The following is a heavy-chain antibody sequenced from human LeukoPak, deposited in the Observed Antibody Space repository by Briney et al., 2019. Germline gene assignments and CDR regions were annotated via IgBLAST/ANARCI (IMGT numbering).Heavy chain of an antibody. CDR1: GCTFSSYA. Sequence: GGSLRLSCAASGCTFSSYAMSWVRQAPGKGLEWVSVISASGGNTYYADSVKGRFTISRDNSKNTLYLQMNSLGAEDTAVYYCAKENHGIVGATTLIDYWGQGTLVTVSS. CDR2: ISASGGNT. D-gene: IGHD1-26*01. J-gene: IGHJ4*02. V-gene: IGHV3-23*01. CDR3: AKENHGIVGATTLIDY.